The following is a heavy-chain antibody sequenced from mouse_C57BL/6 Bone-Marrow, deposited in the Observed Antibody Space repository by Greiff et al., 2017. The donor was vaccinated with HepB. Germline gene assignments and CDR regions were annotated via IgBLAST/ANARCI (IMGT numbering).Heavy chain of an antibody. CDR2: INPNNGGT. J-gene: IGHJ4*01. CDR3: ARPTYDGYYGSAMDY. CDR1: GYTFTDYY. V-gene: IGHV1-26*01. Sequence: EVQLQQSGPELVKPGASVKISCKASGYTFTDYYMNWVKQSHGKSLEWIGDINPNNGGTSYNQKFKGKATLTVDKSSSTAYMELRSLTSEDSAVYYCARPTYDGYYGSAMDYWGQGTSVTVSS. D-gene: IGHD2-3*01.